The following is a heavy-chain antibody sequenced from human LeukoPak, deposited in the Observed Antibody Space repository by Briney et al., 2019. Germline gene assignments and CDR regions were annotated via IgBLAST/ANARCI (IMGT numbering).Heavy chain of an antibody. CDR1: GFTFSSYA. J-gene: IGHJ4*02. Sequence: GGSLRLSCAASGFTFSSYAMSWVRQAPGKGLEWVSVIYSGGSTYYADSVKGRFTISRDNSKNTLYLQMNSLRAEDTAVYYRARDSITIFGVADPAFDYWGQGTLVTVSS. CDR3: ARDSITIFGVADPAFDY. V-gene: IGHV3-66*01. CDR2: IYSGGST. D-gene: IGHD3-3*01.